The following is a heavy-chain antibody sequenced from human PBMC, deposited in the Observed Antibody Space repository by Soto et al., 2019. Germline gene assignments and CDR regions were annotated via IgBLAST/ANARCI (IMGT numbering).Heavy chain of an antibody. CDR1: GDTISRSAYY. J-gene: IGHJ4*02. Sequence: PSETLSLTCTVSGDTISRSAYYWGWPRQSPGKGLDWIATVYYSRSTYYNPSLKSRITGSIDTSKNEFSLNVNSVTAANTAVYDCARVPRTVATGSDFFDYWAQGTLVTVSS. CDR2: VYYSRST. CDR3: ARVPRTVATGSDFFDY. V-gene: IGHV4-39*01. D-gene: IGHD6-13*01.